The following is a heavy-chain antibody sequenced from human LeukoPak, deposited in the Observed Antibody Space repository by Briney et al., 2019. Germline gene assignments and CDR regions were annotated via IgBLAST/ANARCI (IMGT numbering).Heavy chain of an antibody. CDR1: GGSFSGYY. J-gene: IGHJ6*03. Sequence: SETLSLTCAVYGGSFSGYYWSWIRQPPGQGLELIGEINHSGSTNYNPSLKSRVTISVDTSKNQFSLKLSSVTAADTAVYYFAREPAAMRDYYYYYMDVWGKGTTVTVSS. CDR2: INHSGST. D-gene: IGHD2-2*01. V-gene: IGHV4-34*01. CDR3: AREPAAMRDYYYYYMDV.